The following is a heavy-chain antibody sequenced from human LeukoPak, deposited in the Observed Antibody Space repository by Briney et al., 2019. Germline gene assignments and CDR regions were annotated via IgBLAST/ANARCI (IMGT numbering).Heavy chain of an antibody. J-gene: IGHJ3*01. D-gene: IGHD3-22*01. CDR2: ISSSGST. CDR1: GGSISTYY. Sequence: SETLSLTCTVSGGSISTYYWSWIRQPPGKGLEWIGYISSSGSTSYNPSLKSRVTISVDTSKNQFSLKLSSVTAADTAVYYCARHRYYYDSSGYYRGAFDFWGQGTMVTVSS. CDR3: ARHRYYYDSSGYYRGAFDF. V-gene: IGHV4-59*08.